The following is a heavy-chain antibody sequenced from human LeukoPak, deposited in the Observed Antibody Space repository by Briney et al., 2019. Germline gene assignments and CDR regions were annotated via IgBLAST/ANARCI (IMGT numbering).Heavy chain of an antibody. D-gene: IGHD3-22*01. CDR2: ISWNSGSI. Sequence: GGSLRPSCAASGFTFDDYAMHWVRQAPGKGMEWVSGISWNSGSIGYADSVKGRFTISRDNAKNSLYLQMNSLRAEDTAVYYCARGAYYYEDWGQGTLVTVSS. V-gene: IGHV3-9*01. CDR3: ARGAYYYED. CDR1: GFTFDDYA. J-gene: IGHJ4*02.